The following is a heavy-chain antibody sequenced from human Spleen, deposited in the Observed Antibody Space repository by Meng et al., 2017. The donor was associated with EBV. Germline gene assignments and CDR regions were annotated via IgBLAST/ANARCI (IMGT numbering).Heavy chain of an antibody. D-gene: IGHD6-19*01. CDR3: ARDPSSYSSGWYVPFDY. V-gene: IGHV1-18*01. CDR2: ISAYNGNT. Sequence: VPVAESGAEVKKPGDSVKVSCKASGYTFTSYGISWVRQAPGQGLEWMGWISAYNGNTNYAQKLQGRVTMTTDTSTSTAYMELRSLRSDDTAVYYCARDPSSYSSGWYVPFDYWGQGTLVTVSS. J-gene: IGHJ4*02. CDR1: GYTFTSYG.